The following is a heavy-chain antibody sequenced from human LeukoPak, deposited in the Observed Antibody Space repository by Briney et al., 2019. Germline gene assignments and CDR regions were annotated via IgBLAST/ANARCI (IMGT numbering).Heavy chain of an antibody. CDR3: ARLGYGDYVIYAFDI. V-gene: IGHV4-34*01. J-gene: IGHJ3*02. Sequence: PSETLSLTCAVYGGSFSGYYWSWIRQPPGKGLEWIGEINHSGSTTYNPSLKSRVTISVDTSKNQFSLNLSSVTAADTAVYYCARLGYGDYVIYAFDIWGQGTMVTVSS. CDR2: INHSGST. CDR1: GGSFSGYY. D-gene: IGHD4-17*01.